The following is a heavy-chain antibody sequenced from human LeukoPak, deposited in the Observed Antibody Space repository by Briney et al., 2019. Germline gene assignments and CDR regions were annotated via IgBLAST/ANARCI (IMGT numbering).Heavy chain of an antibody. Sequence: PSETLSLTCTVSGGSTSSSSYYWGWIRQPPGKGLEWIGTIYYRGSTYYNPSLKSRVTISVDTSQNQFSLKLSSVTAADTAVYYCARALHFVLYGSGSYYMDVWGKGTTVTISS. D-gene: IGHD3-10*01. V-gene: IGHV4-39*01. CDR1: GGSTSSSSYY. J-gene: IGHJ6*03. CDR3: ARALHFVLYGSGSYYMDV. CDR2: IYYRGST.